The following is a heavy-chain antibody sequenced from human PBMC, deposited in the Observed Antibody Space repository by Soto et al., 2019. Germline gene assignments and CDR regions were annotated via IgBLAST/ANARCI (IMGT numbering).Heavy chain of an antibody. Sequence: GESLKISCKGSGYSFTSYWIGWVRQMPGKGLEWMGIIYPGDSDTRYSPSFQGQVTISADKSISTAYLQWSSLKASDTAMYYCARSSELPTIAPLFDYWGQGTLVTVSS. V-gene: IGHV5-51*01. CDR2: IYPGDSDT. D-gene: IGHD3-9*01. CDR3: ARSSELPTIAPLFDY. J-gene: IGHJ4*02. CDR1: GYSFTSYW.